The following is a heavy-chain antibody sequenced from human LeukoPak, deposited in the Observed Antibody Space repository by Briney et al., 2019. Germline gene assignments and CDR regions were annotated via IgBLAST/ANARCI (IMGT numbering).Heavy chain of an antibody. J-gene: IGHJ5*02. CDR2: INPNSGGT. CDR3: ARDGNDGSGSYPWFDP. D-gene: IGHD3-10*01. V-gene: IGHV1-2*02. CDR1: GYTFTGYY. Sequence: ASVKVSCKASGYTFTGYYMHWVRQAPGQGLEWMGWINPNSGGTNYAQKFQGRVTMTRDTSISTAYMELSRLRSDDTAAYYCARDGNDGSGSYPWFDPWGQGTLVTVSS.